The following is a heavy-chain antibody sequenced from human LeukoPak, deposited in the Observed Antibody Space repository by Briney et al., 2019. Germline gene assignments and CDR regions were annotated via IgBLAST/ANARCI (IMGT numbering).Heavy chain of an antibody. CDR2: IWDDGSNK. CDR3: ANTFDDSGGQYYYYMDV. J-gene: IGHJ6*03. CDR1: GFTFSSYG. Sequence: PGGSLRLSCAAAGFTFSSYGMHWVRQAPGKGLELVAVIWDDGSNKYYADSVKGLFTISRDNSKNTLYLQMNSFRAEDTAVYSCANTFDDSGGQYYYYMDVWGKGTTVTVSS. D-gene: IGHD2-15*01. V-gene: IGHV3-33*06.